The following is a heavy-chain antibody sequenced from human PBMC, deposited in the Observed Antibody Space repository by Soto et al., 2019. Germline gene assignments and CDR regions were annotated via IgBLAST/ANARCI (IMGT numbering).Heavy chain of an antibody. V-gene: IGHV3-74*01. Sequence: EVQLVESGGGLVQPGESLRLSCAASGFTFSSYWMHWVRQAPGKGLVWVSRINSDGSSTSYAGSVKGRFTISRDNAKNTLYLQMNRVRAEDTAVYYCVRTSLVVAAATREDYWGQGTMVTVSS. CDR2: INSDGSST. CDR3: VRTSLVVAAATREDY. J-gene: IGHJ4*02. CDR1: GFTFSSYW. D-gene: IGHD2-15*01.